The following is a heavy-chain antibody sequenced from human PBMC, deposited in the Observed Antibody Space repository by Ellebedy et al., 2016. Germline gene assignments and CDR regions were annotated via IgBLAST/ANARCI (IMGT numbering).Heavy chain of an antibody. CDR1: GYSFTSYW. J-gene: IGHJ3*02. D-gene: IGHD6-19*01. Sequence: GGSLRLSXKGSGYSFTSYWIGWVRQMPGKGLEWTGIIYPGDSDTRYSPSFQGQVTISADKSISTAYLQWSSLKASDTAMYYCARPIAVAENGAFDIWGQGTMVTVSS. CDR3: ARPIAVAENGAFDI. CDR2: IYPGDSDT. V-gene: IGHV5-51*01.